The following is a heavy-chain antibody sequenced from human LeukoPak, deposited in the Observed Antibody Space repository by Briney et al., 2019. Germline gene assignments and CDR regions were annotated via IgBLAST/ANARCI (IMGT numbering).Heavy chain of an antibody. Sequence: ASVKVSCKASGHSFTSHYMHWVRQAPGQGLEWLGLINPSGSSTLYAQKFQGRVTMTRDMSTTTDYMELSSLRSEGTAVYYCARDNSVGDVAWWFDPWGQGTLVTVSS. CDR2: INPSGSST. D-gene: IGHD1-26*01. V-gene: IGHV1-46*01. CDR3: ARDNSVGDVAWWFDP. CDR1: GHSFTSHY. J-gene: IGHJ5*02.